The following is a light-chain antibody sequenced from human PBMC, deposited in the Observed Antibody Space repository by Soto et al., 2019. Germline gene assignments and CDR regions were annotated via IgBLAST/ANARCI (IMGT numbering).Light chain of an antibody. CDR2: GAS. CDR1: QSVSTN. V-gene: IGKV3-20*01. CDR3: QQYDSSPLT. J-gene: IGKJ4*01. Sequence: EIVMTQSPATLSVSPGERATLSCRASQSVSTNLAWYQQKPGQAPRLLIYGASSRATGIPDRFSGSGSGTDFILTISRLEPEDFAVYYCQQYDSSPLTFGGGTKVEIK.